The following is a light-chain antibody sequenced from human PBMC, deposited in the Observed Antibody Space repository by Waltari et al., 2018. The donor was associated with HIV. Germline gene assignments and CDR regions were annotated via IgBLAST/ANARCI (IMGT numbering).Light chain of an antibody. J-gene: IGLJ1*01. CDR1: NIGSKS. Sequence: SYVLAQPPSVSVAPGTTARITCGGNNIGSKSVHWYQKKPGQAPVVVIYYDSDRPAGIPERFSGSNSGNTATLTISRVEAGDEADYYCQVWDSSSDAYVFGTGTKVTVL. CDR3: QVWDSSSDAYV. CDR2: YDS. V-gene: IGLV3-21*04.